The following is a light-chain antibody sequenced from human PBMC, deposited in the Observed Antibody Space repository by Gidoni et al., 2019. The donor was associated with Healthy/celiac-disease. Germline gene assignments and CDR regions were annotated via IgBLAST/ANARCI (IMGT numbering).Light chain of an antibody. Sequence: TLSVSPGERATLSCRASQSVSSNLAWYQQKPGQAPRLLIYGASTRATGIPARFSGSGSGTEFTLTISSLQSEDFAVYYCQQYNNWPRWTFGQGTKVEIK. CDR2: GAS. V-gene: IGKV3-15*01. CDR1: QSVSSN. J-gene: IGKJ1*01. CDR3: QQYNNWPRWT.